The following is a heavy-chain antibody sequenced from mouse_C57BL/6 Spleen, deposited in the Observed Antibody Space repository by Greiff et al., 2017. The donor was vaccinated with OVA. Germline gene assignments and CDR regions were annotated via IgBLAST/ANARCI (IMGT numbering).Heavy chain of an antibody. V-gene: IGHV5-9-1*02. J-gene: IGHJ3*01. CDR3: TRDDYYGSSPWFAY. D-gene: IGHD1-1*01. Sequence: EVKLMESGEGLVKPGGSLKLSCAASGFTFSSYAMSWVRQTPEKRLEWVAYISSGGDYIYYADTVKGRFTISRDNARNTLYLQMSSLKSEDTAMYYCTRDDYYGSSPWFAYWGQGTLVTVSA. CDR2: ISSGGDYI. CDR1: GFTFSSYA.